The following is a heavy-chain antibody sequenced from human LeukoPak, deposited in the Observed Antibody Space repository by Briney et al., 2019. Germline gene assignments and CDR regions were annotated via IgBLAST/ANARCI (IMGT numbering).Heavy chain of an antibody. Sequence: GGSLTLSCAASGFTFSSYAMSWVRQAPGEGLEWVSAIGCSGGSTYYADSVKGRFTICTSNSKTTLYLQRNSLRAEDTAVYYCAKEVGYGFGSYFDYWGQGTLVTVSS. D-gene: IGHD5-18*01. CDR3: AKEVGYGFGSYFDY. CDR2: IGCSGGST. CDR1: GFTFSSYA. V-gene: IGHV3-23*01. J-gene: IGHJ4*02.